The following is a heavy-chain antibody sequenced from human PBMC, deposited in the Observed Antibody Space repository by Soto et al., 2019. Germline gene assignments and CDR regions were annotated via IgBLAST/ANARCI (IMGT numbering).Heavy chain of an antibody. V-gene: IGHV1-18*01. Sequence: APAKVSCKASGYTFTSYGISWVRQAPGQGLEWMGWISAYNGNTNYAQKLQGRVTMTTDTSTSTAYMELRSLRSDDTAVYYCVVAAQPYYFDYWGQGTLVTVSS. J-gene: IGHJ4*02. CDR1: GYTFTSYG. D-gene: IGHD2-15*01. CDR2: ISAYNGNT. CDR3: VVAAQPYYFDY.